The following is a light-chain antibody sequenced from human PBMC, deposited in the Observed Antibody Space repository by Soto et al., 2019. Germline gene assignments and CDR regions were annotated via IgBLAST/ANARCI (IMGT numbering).Light chain of an antibody. CDR2: EVS. J-gene: IGLJ1*01. CDR3: CSFASSFYV. Sequence: QSALTQPRSVSGSPGQSVAISCTGTSRDVDAYDFVSWYQHHPGKAPKLIISEVSKRPSGVSHRFSGSKSGNTASLTISGLQAEDEADYFCCSFASSFYVFGTGTKLTVL. CDR1: SRDVDAYDF. V-gene: IGLV2-11*01.